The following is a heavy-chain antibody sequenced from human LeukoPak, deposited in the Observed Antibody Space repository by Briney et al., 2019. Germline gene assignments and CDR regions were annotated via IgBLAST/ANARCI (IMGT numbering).Heavy chain of an antibody. CDR1: GYTFTSYD. CDR2: INPNSGGT. J-gene: IGHJ4*02. V-gene: IGHV1-2*02. Sequence: ASVKVSCKASGYTFTSYDINWVRQATGQGLEWMGWINPNSGGTNYAQKFQGRVIMTRDTSISTAYMELSRLRSDDTAVYYCARATTYYYDSSGYYYVAQDFWGQGTLVTVSS. CDR3: ARATTYYYDSSGYYYVAQDF. D-gene: IGHD3-22*01.